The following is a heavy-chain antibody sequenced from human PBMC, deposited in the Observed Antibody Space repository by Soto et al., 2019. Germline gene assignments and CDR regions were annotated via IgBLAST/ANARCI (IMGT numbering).Heavy chain of an antibody. CDR2: ISGSGDTI. D-gene: IGHD3-22*01. CDR1: GFTFSDYN. Sequence: VHLVESGGDLVQPGGSLRLTCAASGFTFSDYNMNWVRQAPGKGPEWISFISGSGDTIYYADSVKGRFTISRDNAKTSLSLHMKNLRDEDTAVYYCAREGYDSSGYYEHFDFWGQGSLVTVSS. CDR3: AREGYDSSGYYEHFDF. J-gene: IGHJ4*02. V-gene: IGHV3-48*02.